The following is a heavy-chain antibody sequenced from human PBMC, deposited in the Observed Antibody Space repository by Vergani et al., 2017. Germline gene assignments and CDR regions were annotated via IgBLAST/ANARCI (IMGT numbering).Heavy chain of an antibody. CDR2: ISYDGSNK. CDR3: AKGKKLPGGDCLDY. CDR1: GFTSSYYG. Sequence: QVHLVESGGGVVQPGRSLRLSCVVSGFTSSYYGMHWVRQAPGKGLEWVAVISYDGSNKYYADSVKGRFTISRDNSKNTLYLQMNSLRAEDTAVYYCAKGKKLPGGDCLDYWGQGTLVTVSS. V-gene: IGHV3-30*18. J-gene: IGHJ4*02. D-gene: IGHD2-21*01.